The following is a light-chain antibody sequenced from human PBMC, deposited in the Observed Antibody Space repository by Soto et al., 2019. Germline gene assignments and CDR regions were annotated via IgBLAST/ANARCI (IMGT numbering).Light chain of an antibody. V-gene: IGKV3-11*01. CDR2: DAS. CDR1: QSVSSY. CDR3: QQRSNWPT. J-gene: IGKJ1*01. Sequence: EIVLTQSPATLSLSPGERATLCCRASQSVSSYLAWYQQKPGKAPRLLIYDASNRATGIPARFSGSGSETHFTLTISSLEPEDFAVYYCQQRSNWPTFGQGTKVEIK.